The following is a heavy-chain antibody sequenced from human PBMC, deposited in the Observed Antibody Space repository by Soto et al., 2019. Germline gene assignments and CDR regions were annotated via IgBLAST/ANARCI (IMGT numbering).Heavy chain of an antibody. V-gene: IGHV4-61*01. D-gene: IGHD3-22*01. Sequence: TSETLSLTCTVSGGSVSSGSYYWSWIRQPPGKGLEWIGYIYYSGSTNYNPSLKSRVTISVDTSKNQFSLKLSSVTAADTAVYYCARVHSYYYDSSGYSWDFDYWGQGTLVTVSS. CDR1: GGSVSSGSYY. CDR2: IYYSGST. CDR3: ARVHSYYYDSSGYSWDFDY. J-gene: IGHJ4*02.